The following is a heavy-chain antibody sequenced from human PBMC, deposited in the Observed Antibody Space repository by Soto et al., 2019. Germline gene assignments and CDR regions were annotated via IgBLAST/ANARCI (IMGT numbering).Heavy chain of an antibody. CDR2: INPNSGNT. D-gene: IGHD2-21*02. V-gene: IGHV1-8*01. CDR3: ARGVSRLTA. CDR1: GYTFPSSD. Sequence: APVKVSCKASGYTFPSSDINWVRQAAGQGLEWMGWINPNSGNTGYAQKFQGRITMSRNTSISTAYMWLSSLTSEDTAMYYCARGVSRLTAWGQGTLVTVSS. J-gene: IGHJ5*02.